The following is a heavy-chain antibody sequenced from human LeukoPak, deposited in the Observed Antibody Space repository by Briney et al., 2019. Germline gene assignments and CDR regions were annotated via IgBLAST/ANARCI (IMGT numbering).Heavy chain of an antibody. CDR3: AAVGRGSSTWGTYSFDQ. J-gene: IGHJ4*02. V-gene: IGHV4-59*03. CDR2: ISYSGST. D-gene: IGHD3-16*01. Sequence: SETLSLTCTVCWHYQQRYSVPWLRQPPGKGLEWIGFISYSGSTRYNASFESRVTISIDTSNNQFSLTLTSVTEADTARYYCAAVGRGSSTWGTYSFDQWGQGALVTVSS. CDR1: WHYQQRYS.